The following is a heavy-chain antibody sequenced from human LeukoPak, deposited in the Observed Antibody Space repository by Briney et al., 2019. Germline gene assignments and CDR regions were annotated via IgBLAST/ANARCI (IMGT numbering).Heavy chain of an antibody. CDR2: IYPGDSDT. CDR1: GYTFASYW. V-gene: IGHV5-51*01. D-gene: IGHD6-6*01. J-gene: IGHJ6*03. CDR3: ARQLGTSSNYYYYYMDI. Sequence: GESLKISCTGSGYTFASYWIGWVRQMPGKGLEWMGIIYPGDSDTRYSPPFQGQVTISADKSISTAYLQWSSLKASDTAMYYCARQLGTSSNYYYYYMDIWGTGTTVTVSS.